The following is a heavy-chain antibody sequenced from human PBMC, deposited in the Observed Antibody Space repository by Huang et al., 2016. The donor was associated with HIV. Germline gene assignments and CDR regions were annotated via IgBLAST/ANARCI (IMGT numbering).Heavy chain of an antibody. D-gene: IGHD3-10*01. Sequence: VQLVESGGALVQPGGSLRLSCAASGFPVTTNYMNWVRQAPGKGLECVSTSDSVDKPSHADSVKGRFTVSRDNSKNTMYLQMNSLRVEDTATYYCAREMMVRGVSVPITDGYFYYGMDVWGHGTTVSVSS. V-gene: IGHV3-53*01. J-gene: IGHJ6*02. CDR1: GFPVTTNY. CDR3: AREMMVRGVSVPITDGYFYYGMDV. CDR2: SDSVDKP.